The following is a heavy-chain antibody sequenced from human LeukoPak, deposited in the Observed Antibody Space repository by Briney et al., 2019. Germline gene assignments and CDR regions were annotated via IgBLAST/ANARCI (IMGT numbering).Heavy chain of an antibody. D-gene: IGHD4-23*01. CDR1: GFTFSTFW. V-gene: IGHV3-74*03. J-gene: IGHJ3*02. CDR3: ARDKYGGNSNAFDI. Sequence: PGGSLRLSCVASGFTFSTFWMHWVRQAPGKELVWVSGISGDGYSTKYADSVKGRFTISRDNARNTLYLQMNSLRAEDTAMYFCARDKYGGNSNAFDIWGQGTMVTVSS. CDR2: ISGDGYST.